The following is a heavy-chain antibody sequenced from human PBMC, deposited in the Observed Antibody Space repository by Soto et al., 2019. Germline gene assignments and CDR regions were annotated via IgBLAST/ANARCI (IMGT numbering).Heavy chain of an antibody. CDR1: GASRNSDH. Sequence: SETLSLTCTVSGASRNSDHWSWIRQPAGKGLEWIGHIHSSGSPNYNPSLKSRVTMSVDTSKNQFSLRLMSLTAADTAVYYCARDQGVAAAGITWFDPWGQGSLVTVSS. V-gene: IGHV4-4*07. CDR2: IHSSGSP. D-gene: IGHD6-13*01. CDR3: ARDQGVAAAGITWFDP. J-gene: IGHJ5*02.